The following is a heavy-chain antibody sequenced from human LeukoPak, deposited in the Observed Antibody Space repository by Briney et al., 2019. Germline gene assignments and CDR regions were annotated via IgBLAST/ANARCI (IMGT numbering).Heavy chain of an antibody. V-gene: IGHV3-23*01. CDR2: IGGGGSST. CDR1: GFTFSSYA. CDR3: AKDWEVFDY. Sequence: PGGSLRLSCVASGFTFSSYAMNWVRQAPGKGLEWVSVIGGGGSSTFYADSVKGRFTVSRDDSKNTLYLQMNSLRAEDTAVYYCAKDWEVFDYWGQGTLVTVSS. J-gene: IGHJ4*02. D-gene: IGHD1-26*01.